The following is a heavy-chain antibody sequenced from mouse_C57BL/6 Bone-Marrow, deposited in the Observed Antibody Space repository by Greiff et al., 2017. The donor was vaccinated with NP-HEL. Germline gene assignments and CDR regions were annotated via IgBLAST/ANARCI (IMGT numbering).Heavy chain of an antibody. CDR2: IDPSDSYT. CDR1: GYTFTSYW. CDR3: AREEVVASYGYIDV. Sequence: VQLQQPGAELVKPGASVKLSCKASGYTFTSYWMQWVKQRPGQGLEWIGEIDPSDSYTNYNQKFKGKATLTVDTSSSTAYMQLSSLTSEDSAVYYCAREEVVASYGYIDVWGTGTTVTVSS. J-gene: IGHJ1*03. V-gene: IGHV1-50*01. D-gene: IGHD1-1*01.